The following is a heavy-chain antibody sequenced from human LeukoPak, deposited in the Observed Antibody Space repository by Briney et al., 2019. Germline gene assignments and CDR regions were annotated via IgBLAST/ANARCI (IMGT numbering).Heavy chain of an antibody. J-gene: IGHJ4*02. CDR1: GFTFTSYS. Sequence: GGSLRLSCAAAGFTFTSYSMNWVRQAPGRGLEWVSSIRGDSIYIYYADSVRGRFTISRDNAKSSLFLQMNSLRAEDTAVYYCARCSSTGCASSPLAGYLYWGQGTLVTVSS. V-gene: IGHV3-21*01. D-gene: IGHD2-2*01. CDR3: ARCSSTGCASSPLAGYLY. CDR2: IRGDSIYI.